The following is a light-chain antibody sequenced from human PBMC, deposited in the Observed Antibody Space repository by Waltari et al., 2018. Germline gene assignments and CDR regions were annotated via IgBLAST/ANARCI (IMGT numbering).Light chain of an antibody. CDR3: SSYTSTSTLGI. Sequence: QSALTQPASVSGSPGQSITISCTGTSSDIGGYNYVSWYQQHPGKAPKLMIYDVTKRPSAVSVRFSGSKSGNTAALTISGLQAEDEADYYCSSYTSTSTLGIFGGGTKLTVL. V-gene: IGLV2-14*03. CDR1: SSDIGGYNY. J-gene: IGLJ2*01. CDR2: DVT.